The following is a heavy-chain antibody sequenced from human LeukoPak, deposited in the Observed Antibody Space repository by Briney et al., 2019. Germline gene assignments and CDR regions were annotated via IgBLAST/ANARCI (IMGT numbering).Heavy chain of an antibody. D-gene: IGHD1-1*01. J-gene: IGHJ6*03. Sequence: ASVKVSCKASGYTFTSYDINWVRQATGQGLEWMGWMNPNSGNTGYAQKFQGRVTMTRNTSISTAYMELSSLRSEDTAVYYCAREEYNWDDGGKSYYYYYCMDVWGKGTTVTVSS. CDR3: AREEYNWDDGGKSYYYYYCMDV. CDR2: MNPNSGNT. CDR1: GYTFTSYD. V-gene: IGHV1-8*01.